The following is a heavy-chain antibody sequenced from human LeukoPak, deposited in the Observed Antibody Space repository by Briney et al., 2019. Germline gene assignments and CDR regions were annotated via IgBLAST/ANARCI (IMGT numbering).Heavy chain of an antibody. D-gene: IGHD3-3*01. CDR1: GFTFDDFV. Sequence: GGSLRLSCAASGFTFDDFVMHWVRLTPGRGLEWVSFISWDGGSTSYADSVKGRFTISRDNSKNSLYLQMNSLRAEDTAVYYCAKDPNVLRFLEWPGDAFDIWGQGTMVTVSS. J-gene: IGHJ3*02. V-gene: IGHV3-43D*03. CDR3: AKDPNVLRFLEWPGDAFDI. CDR2: ISWDGGST.